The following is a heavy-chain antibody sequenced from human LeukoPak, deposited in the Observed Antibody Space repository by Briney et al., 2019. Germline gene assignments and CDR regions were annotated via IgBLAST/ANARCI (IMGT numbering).Heavy chain of an antibody. Sequence: SVKVSRKASGGTFSSYAISWVRQAPGQGLEWMGGIIPILGIANYAQKFQGRVTITADKSTSTAYMELSSLRSEDTAVYYCARDLTGTADYWGQGTLVTVSS. D-gene: IGHD1-20*01. J-gene: IGHJ4*02. CDR1: GGTFSSYA. V-gene: IGHV1-69*04. CDR3: ARDLTGTADY. CDR2: IIPILGIA.